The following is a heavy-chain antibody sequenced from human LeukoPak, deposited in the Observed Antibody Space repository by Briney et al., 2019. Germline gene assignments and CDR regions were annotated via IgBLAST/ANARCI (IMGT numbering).Heavy chain of an antibody. Sequence: GGSLRLSCAASGFSFSTYAMSWVRQAPGKGLEWVSAISGSGGGTYYADSVKGRFTISRDNSKNTLYLQMNSLRAADTAVYYCAKDVFMYSSGELFDYWGQEPWSPSPQ. CDR2: ISGSGGGT. V-gene: IGHV3-23*01. D-gene: IGHD6-19*01. CDR1: GFSFSTYA. CDR3: AKDVFMYSSGELFDY. J-gene: IGHJ4*01.